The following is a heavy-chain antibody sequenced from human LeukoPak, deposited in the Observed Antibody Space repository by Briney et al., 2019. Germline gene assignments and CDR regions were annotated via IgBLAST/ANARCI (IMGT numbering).Heavy chain of an antibody. CDR3: ARHRNFFDY. CDR1: GDSISSSY. V-gene: IGHV4-59*01. CDR2: IYYSGNT. Sequence: KPSETLSLTCTVSGDSISSSYWSWIRQPPGKRLEWIGYIYYSGNTNYNPSLKSRVTISVDTSRNRFSLKLSSVTAADTAVYYCARHRNFFDYWGQGILVIVSS. J-gene: IGHJ4*02. D-gene: IGHD2/OR15-2a*01.